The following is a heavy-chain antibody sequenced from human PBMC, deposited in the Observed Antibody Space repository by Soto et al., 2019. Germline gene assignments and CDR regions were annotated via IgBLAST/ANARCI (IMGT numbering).Heavy chain of an antibody. J-gene: IGHJ6*02. CDR3: ARDTRGYYYYGMDV. V-gene: IGHV4-31*03. CDR1: GGSISSGGYY. CDR2: IYYSGST. Sequence: QVQLQESGPGLVKPSQTLSLTCTVSGGSISSGGYYWSWIRQHPGKGLEWIGYIYYSGSTYYNPSLKSRVTIAVDTSKNQFSLKLSSVTAADTAVYYCARDTRGYYYYGMDVWGQGTTVTVSS. D-gene: IGHD3-10*01.